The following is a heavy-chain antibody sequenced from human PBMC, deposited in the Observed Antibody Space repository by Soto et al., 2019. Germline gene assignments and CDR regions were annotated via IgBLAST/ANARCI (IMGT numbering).Heavy chain of an antibody. CDR1: GYPVTAYY. V-gene: IGHV1-2*02. CDR2: IIPATGAA. CDR3: ARGGGVGVAGSAAFDM. D-gene: IGHD3-3*01. Sequence: QLHLVQSGAVVKKPGASVTVSCSASGYPVTAYYMHWVRQAPGRGLEWMGGIIPATGAAKYTQTFQGRVTMTRDTSTSTVFMEPSGLTSEDTAVFYCARGGGVGVAGSAAFDMWGQGTLVTVSS. J-gene: IGHJ3*02.